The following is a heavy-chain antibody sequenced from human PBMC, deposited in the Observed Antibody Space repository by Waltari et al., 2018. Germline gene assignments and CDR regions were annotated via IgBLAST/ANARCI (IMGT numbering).Heavy chain of an antibody. CDR2: ISSSSSTI. J-gene: IGHJ6*02. Sequence: EVQLVESGGGLVQPGGSLRLSCAASGFTFSSYSMNWVRQAPGRELEWVSYISSSSSTIYYADSVKGRFTISRDNAKNSLYLQMNSLRAEDTAVYYCAREDLNWNYVLGSYYGMDVWGQGTTVTVSS. V-gene: IGHV3-48*04. CDR1: GFTFSSYS. CDR3: AREDLNWNYVLGSYYGMDV. D-gene: IGHD1-7*01.